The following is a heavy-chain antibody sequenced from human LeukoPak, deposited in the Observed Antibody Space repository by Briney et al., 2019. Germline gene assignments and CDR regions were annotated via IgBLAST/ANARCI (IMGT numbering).Heavy chain of an antibody. Sequence: SETLSLTCTVSDGSISSNSYYWSWIRQPPGKGLEWIGYLFFGGSTNYNPSLKSRVTISSDTSKNQLSLKLTSVTAADTAVYYCARAGGGWSFDYLGQGTLVTVSS. CDR2: LFFGGST. CDR1: DGSISSNSYY. D-gene: IGHD6-19*01. V-gene: IGHV4-61*01. J-gene: IGHJ4*02. CDR3: ARAGGGWSFDY.